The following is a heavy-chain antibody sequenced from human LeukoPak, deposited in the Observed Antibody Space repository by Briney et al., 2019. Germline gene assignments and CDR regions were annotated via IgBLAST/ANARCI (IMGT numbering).Heavy chain of an antibody. V-gene: IGHV1-46*01. J-gene: IGHJ4*02. Sequence: GASVKVSCKASGYTFTSYYMHWVRQAPGQGLEWMGIINPSGGSTSYAQKFQGRVTMTRDMSTSTVYMELSSLRSEDTAVYYCLTVRKYLRVGWNSNFDYWGQGTLVTVSS. CDR2: INPSGGST. D-gene: IGHD1-7*01. CDR1: GYTFTSYY. CDR3: LTVRKYLRVGWNSNFDY.